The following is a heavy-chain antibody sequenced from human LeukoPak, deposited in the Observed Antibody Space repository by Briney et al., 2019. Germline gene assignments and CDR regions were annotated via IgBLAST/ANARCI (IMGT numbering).Heavy chain of an antibody. CDR3: AKDREPYSSSGDY. V-gene: IGHV3-30*02. J-gene: IGHJ4*02. CDR1: GFTFSSYW. Sequence: SGGSLRLSCAASGFTFSSYWMSWVRQAPGKGLEWVAFIRYDGSNKYYADSVKGRFTISRDNSKNTLYLQMNSLRAEDTAVYYCAKDREPYSSSGDYWGQGTLVTVSS. CDR2: IRYDGSNK. D-gene: IGHD6-13*01.